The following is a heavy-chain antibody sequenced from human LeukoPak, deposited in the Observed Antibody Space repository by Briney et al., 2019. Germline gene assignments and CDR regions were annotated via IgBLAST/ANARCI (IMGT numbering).Heavy chain of an antibody. CDR2: ISAYNGNT. CDR1: GYTFTSYG. V-gene: IGHV1-18*01. D-gene: IGHD2-15*01. CDR3: ATVNCSGGSCWEDYFDY. Sequence: GASVKVSCKASGYTFTSYGISWVRQAPGQGLEWMGWISAYNGNTNYAQKLQGRVTMTTDTSTSTAYMELRSLRSEDTAVYYCATVNCSGGSCWEDYFDYWGQGTLVTVSS. J-gene: IGHJ4*02.